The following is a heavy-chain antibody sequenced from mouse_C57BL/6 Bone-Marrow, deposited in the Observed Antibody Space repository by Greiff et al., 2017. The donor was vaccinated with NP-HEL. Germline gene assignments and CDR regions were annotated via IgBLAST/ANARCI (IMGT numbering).Heavy chain of an antibody. J-gene: IGHJ2*01. V-gene: IGHV1-81*01. Sequence: VKLVESGAELARPGASVKLSCKASGYTFTSYGISWVKQRTGQGLEWIGEIYPRSGNTYYNEKFKGKATLTADKSSSTAYMELRSLTSEDSAVYFCAEGVLLRRSSYWGQGTTLTVSS. D-gene: IGHD1-1*01. CDR1: GYTFTSYG. CDR3: AEGVLLRRSSY. CDR2: IYPRSGNT.